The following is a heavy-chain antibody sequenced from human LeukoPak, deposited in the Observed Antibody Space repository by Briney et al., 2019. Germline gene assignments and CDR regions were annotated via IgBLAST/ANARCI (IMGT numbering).Heavy chain of an antibody. Sequence: GGSLRLSCAASGFTFSTYWMSWVRQAPGKGLEWVANIKQDGSEKYYVDSVKGRFTISRDNAKNSLYLQMNSLRAEDTALYYCARDLGVISALDYWGQGILVTVSS. J-gene: IGHJ4*02. V-gene: IGHV3-7*01. CDR3: ARDLGVISALDY. CDR2: IKQDGSEK. CDR1: GFTFSTYW. D-gene: IGHD2-21*01.